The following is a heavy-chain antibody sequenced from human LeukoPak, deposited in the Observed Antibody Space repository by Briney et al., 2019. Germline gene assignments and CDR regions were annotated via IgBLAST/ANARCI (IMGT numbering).Heavy chain of an antibody. V-gene: IGHV4-31*03. D-gene: IGHD3-3*01. Sequence: PSETLSLTCTVSGGSISSGGYYWSWIRQHPGKGLEWIGYIYYSGSTYYNPSLKSRVTISVDTSKNQFSLKLSSVTAADTAVYYRARDKRITILGVVTPHYYGMDVWGQGTTVTVSS. CDR1: GGSISSGGYY. CDR2: IYYSGST. CDR3: ARDKRITILGVVTPHYYGMDV. J-gene: IGHJ6*02.